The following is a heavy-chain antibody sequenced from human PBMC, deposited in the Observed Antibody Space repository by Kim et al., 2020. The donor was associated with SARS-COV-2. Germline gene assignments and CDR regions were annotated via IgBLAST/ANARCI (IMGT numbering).Heavy chain of an antibody. D-gene: IGHD2-15*01. CDR3: ARNLLLTNDAFDI. V-gene: IGHV5-51*01. J-gene: IGHJ3*02. CDR2: IYPGDSDT. CDR1: GYSFTSYW. Sequence: GESLKISCKGSGYSFTSYWIGWVRQMRGKGLEWMGIIYPGDSDTRYSPSFQGQVTISADKSISTAYLQWSSLKASDTAMYYCARNLLLTNDAFDIWGQGTMGTVSS.